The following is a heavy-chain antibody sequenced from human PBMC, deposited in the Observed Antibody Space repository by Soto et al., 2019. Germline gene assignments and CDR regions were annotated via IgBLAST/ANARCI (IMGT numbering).Heavy chain of an antibody. Sequence: QVQLVQSGAEVKKPGASVKVSCKTSGYTFAAYYIHWIRQAPGQGLEWMGWINPTSGGTVYAQNFQDRVTMTRDTYISTAYMELRRLNSYDTAVYYCARDPDYGDYWGYFFDSWGQGTPVTVSS. CDR1: GYTFAAYY. V-gene: IGHV1-2*02. J-gene: IGHJ4*02. CDR3: ARDPDYGDYWGYFFDS. CDR2: INPTSGGT. D-gene: IGHD4-17*01.